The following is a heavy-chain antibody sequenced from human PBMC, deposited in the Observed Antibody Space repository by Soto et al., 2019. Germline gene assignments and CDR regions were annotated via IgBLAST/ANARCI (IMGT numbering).Heavy chain of an antibody. CDR1: GYSFTSYW. J-gene: IGHJ1*01. D-gene: IGHD4-17*01. V-gene: IGHV5-51*01. Sequence: PGESLKISCKGSGYSFTSYWIGWVRQMPGKGLEWMGIIYPGDSDTRYSPSFQGQVTISADKSISTAYLQWSSLKASDTAMYYCAVKGAGTVTLWSSRSEYFQHWGQGTLVTVSS. CDR3: AVKGAGTVTLWSSRSEYFQH. CDR2: IYPGDSDT.